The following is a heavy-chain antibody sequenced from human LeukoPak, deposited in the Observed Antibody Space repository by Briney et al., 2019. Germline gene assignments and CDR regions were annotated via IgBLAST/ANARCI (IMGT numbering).Heavy chain of an antibody. Sequence: LETLSLTCTVSGGSFNSYYWNWIRQPPGKGLEWIGYIYYTGSTNYNPSLKSRVTISVDTSKNQFSLKLSSVTAADTAVYYCARGGSRQISSSDFDYWGQGTLVTVSS. V-gene: IGHV4-59*01. CDR1: GGSFNSYY. D-gene: IGHD6-6*01. CDR3: ARGGSRQISSSDFDY. J-gene: IGHJ4*02. CDR2: IYYTGST.